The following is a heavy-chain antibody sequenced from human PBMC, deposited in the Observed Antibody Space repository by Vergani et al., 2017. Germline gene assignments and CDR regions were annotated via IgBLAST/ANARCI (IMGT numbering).Heavy chain of an antibody. CDR2: ISGSGGST. J-gene: IGHJ4*02. Sequence: EVQLLESGGGLVQPGGSLRLSCAASGFTFSSYAMSWVRQAPGKGLEWVSAISGSGGSTYYADSVKGLFTISRNNSKNTLYLQMNSLRAEATAVYYCAKDSEDIGLMVLVDYWGQGTLVASSS. CDR3: AKDSEDIGLMVLVDY. CDR1: GFTFSSYA. V-gene: IGHV3-23*01. D-gene: IGHD2-8*01.